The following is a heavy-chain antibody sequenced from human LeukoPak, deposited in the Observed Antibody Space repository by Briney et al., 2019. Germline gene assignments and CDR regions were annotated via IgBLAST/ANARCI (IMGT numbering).Heavy chain of an antibody. J-gene: IGHJ6*02. CDR1: GFTFGDYA. CDR3: TRVRDSVLRYFDWLPGAYYYYGMDV. D-gene: IGHD3-9*01. V-gene: IGHV3-49*03. CDR2: IRSKAYGGTT. Sequence: HPGGSLRLSCTASGFTFGDYAMSWFRQAPGKGLEWVGFIRSKAYGGTTEYAASVKGRFTISRDDSKSIAYLQMNSLKTEDTAVYYCTRVRDSVLRYFDWLPGAYYYYGMDVWGQGTTVTVSS.